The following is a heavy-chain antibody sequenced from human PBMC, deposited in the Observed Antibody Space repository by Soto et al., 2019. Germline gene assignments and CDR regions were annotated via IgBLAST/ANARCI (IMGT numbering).Heavy chain of an antibody. CDR2: IYYSGST. V-gene: IGHV4-39*01. CDR1: GGSISSSSYY. CDR3: ARRDSSSWYAYYYYGMDV. Sequence: PSETLSLTCTVSGGSISSSSYYWGWIRQPPGRGLEWIGSIYYSGSTYYNPSLKSRVTISVDTSKNQFSLKLSSVTAADTAVYYCARRDSSSWYAYYYYGMDVWGQGTTVTVSS. J-gene: IGHJ6*02. D-gene: IGHD6-13*01.